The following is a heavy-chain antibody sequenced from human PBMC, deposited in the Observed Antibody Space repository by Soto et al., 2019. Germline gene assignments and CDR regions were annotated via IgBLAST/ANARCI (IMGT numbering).Heavy chain of an antibody. CDR1: GGTFSSYV. J-gene: IGHJ4*02. CDR2: IIPIFGTA. D-gene: IGHD2-15*01. CDR3: ARDYCSGGSCSLGLAPRYFDY. V-gene: IGHV1-69*01. Sequence: QVQLVQSGAEVKKPGSSVKVSCKASGGTFSSYVISWVRQAPGQGLEWMGGIIPIFGTANYAQKFQGRVTITADESTSTAYMELSSLRSEDTAVYYCARDYCSGGSCSLGLAPRYFDYWGQGTLVTVSS.